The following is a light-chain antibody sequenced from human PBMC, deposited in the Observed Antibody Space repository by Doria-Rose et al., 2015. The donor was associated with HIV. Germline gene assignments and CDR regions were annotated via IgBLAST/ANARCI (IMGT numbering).Light chain of an antibody. CDR3: QQYYDTPS. J-gene: IGKJ3*01. CDR2: WAS. V-gene: IGKV4-1*01. Sequence: DIRVTQSPETLGMSLGERATLNCKSNQSLLYTSKNYIAWYQQKPGQPPKLLIYWASTRQSAVPARFSGSGSGPDFTLTISSLEAEDVAAYYCQQYYDTPSFGPGTTVDIK. CDR1: QSLLYTSKNY.